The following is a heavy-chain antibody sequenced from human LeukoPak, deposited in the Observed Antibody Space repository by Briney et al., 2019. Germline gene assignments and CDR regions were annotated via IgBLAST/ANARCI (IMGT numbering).Heavy chain of an antibody. D-gene: IGHD4-17*01. V-gene: IGHV3-11*01. Sequence: GGSLRLSCAASGISFSDYYMSWIRQAPGKGLEWVSYISSSGSPIYYADSVKGRFTISWDNAKNSLYLQMNSLRAEDTAVYYCARVADYGDQFDYFDYWGQGTLITVSS. CDR1: GISFSDYY. CDR3: ARVADYGDQFDYFDY. CDR2: ISSSGSPI. J-gene: IGHJ4*02.